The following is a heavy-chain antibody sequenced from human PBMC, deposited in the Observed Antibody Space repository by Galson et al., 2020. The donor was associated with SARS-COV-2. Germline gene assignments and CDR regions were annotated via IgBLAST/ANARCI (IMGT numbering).Heavy chain of an antibody. CDR3: ARGPGYSSSWYKPPVKRFDP. D-gene: IGHD6-13*01. J-gene: IGHJ5*02. CDR1: GGSFSGYY. CDR2: INHSGST. V-gene: IGHV4-34*01. Sequence: SQTLSLTCAVYGGSFSGYYWSWIRQPPGKGLEWLGEINHSGSTNYNPSLKSRVTISVDTSKNQFSLKLSSVTAADTAVYYCARGPGYSSSWYKPPVKRFDPWGQGTLVTVSS.